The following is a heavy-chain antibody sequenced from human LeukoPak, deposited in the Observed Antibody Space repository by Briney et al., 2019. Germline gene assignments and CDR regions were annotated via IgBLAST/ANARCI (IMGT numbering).Heavy chain of an antibody. CDR1: GFTFSDYY. CDR2: ISSSSSYI. Sequence: GGSLRLSCAASGFTFSDYYMSWIRQAPGKGLEWVSSISSSSSYIYYADSVKGRFTISRDNAKNSLYLQMNSLRAEDTAVYYCARVGDLYDSSGYYYTFDIWGQGTMVTVSS. V-gene: IGHV3-11*06. J-gene: IGHJ3*02. D-gene: IGHD3-22*01. CDR3: ARVGDLYDSSGYYYTFDI.